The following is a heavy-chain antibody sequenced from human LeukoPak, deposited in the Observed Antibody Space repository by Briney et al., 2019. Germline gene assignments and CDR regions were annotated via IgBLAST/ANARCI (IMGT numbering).Heavy chain of an antibody. CDR3: ARGGSSSRYAYHDY. CDR2: ISSSSSYI. Sequence: PGGSLRLSCAASGFTFSSYSMNWVRQAPGKGLEWVSSISSSSSYIYYADSVKGRFTISRDNAKNSLYLQMNSLRAEDTAVYYCARGGSSSRYAYHDYWGQGTLVTVSS. J-gene: IGHJ4*02. CDR1: GFTFSSYS. D-gene: IGHD6-13*01. V-gene: IGHV3-21*01.